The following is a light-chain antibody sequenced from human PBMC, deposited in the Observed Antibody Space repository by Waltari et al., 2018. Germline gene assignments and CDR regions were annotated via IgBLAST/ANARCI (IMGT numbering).Light chain of an antibody. CDR2: GAS. CDR3: QHYVRLPAT. CDR1: HSVSRA. V-gene: IGKV3-20*01. J-gene: IGKJ1*01. Sequence: EIVLTQSPGSLSSSPGERVTLSCRASHSVSRALAWYQHKPCQAPRLLIFGASNRATGIPDRFSGSGSETDFSLTISRLEPEDFAVYYCQHYVRLPATFGRGTKVEIK.